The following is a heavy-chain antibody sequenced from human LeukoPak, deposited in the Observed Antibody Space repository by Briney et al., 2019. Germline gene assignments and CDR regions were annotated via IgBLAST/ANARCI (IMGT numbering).Heavy chain of an antibody. J-gene: IGHJ4*02. D-gene: IGHD1-26*01. CDR2: ISTDTGNT. Sequence: ASVKVSCKASGYTFTSYYMHWVRQAPGQGPEWMGWISTDTGNTIYEQKFQGRVTMTTDTSTSTAHMELRSLRSDDTAVYYCARGSWDDYWGQGTLVTVSS. CDR3: ARGSWDDY. CDR1: GYTFTSYY. V-gene: IGHV1-18*04.